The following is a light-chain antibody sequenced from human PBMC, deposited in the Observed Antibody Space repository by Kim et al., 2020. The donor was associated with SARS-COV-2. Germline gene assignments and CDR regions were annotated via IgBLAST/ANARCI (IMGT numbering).Light chain of an antibody. J-gene: IGLJ1*01. V-gene: IGLV3-25*03. CDR3: HSADSSGAYHV. Sequence: PEKTARFTCPGGALPKQYHYCYQQKAGQAPVMLIYKDSERPSDIPARFSGSSSGTTVTLIISGVQAEDEADYYCHSADSSGAYHVFGPGTKVTVL. CDR2: KDS. CDR1: ALPKQY.